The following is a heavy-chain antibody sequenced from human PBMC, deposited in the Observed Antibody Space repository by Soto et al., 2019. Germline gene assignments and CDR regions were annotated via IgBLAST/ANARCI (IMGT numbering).Heavy chain of an antibody. Sequence: EVQLVESGGGLVQPGRSLRLSCAASGFTFDDYAMHWVRQAPGKGLEWVSGISWNSGSIGYADSVKGRFTISRDNAKNSLYLQMNSLRAEDTALYYCAKGNPGAPNWFDPWGQGTLVTVSS. V-gene: IGHV3-9*01. CDR2: ISWNSGSI. D-gene: IGHD1-1*01. CDR1: GFTFDDYA. J-gene: IGHJ5*02. CDR3: AKGNPGAPNWFDP.